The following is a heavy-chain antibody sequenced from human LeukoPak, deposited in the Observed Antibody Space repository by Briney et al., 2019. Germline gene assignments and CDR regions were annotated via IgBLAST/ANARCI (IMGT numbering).Heavy chain of an antibody. CDR2: ISSSSYYI. CDR1: GFTFSSYS. J-gene: IGHJ4*02. V-gene: IGHV3-21*04. CDR3: AKCPPYCTNGVCYTQKYYFDY. D-gene: IGHD2-8*01. Sequence: GGSLRLSCAASGFTFSSYSMNWVRQAPGKGLEWVSSISSSSYYIYYADSLKGRFTISRDNAKNSLYLQMNSLRAEDTAVYYCAKCPPYCTNGVCYTQKYYFDYWGQGTLVTVSS.